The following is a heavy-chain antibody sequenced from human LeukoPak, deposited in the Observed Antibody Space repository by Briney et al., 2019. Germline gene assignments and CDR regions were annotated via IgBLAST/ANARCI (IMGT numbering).Heavy chain of an antibody. CDR3: ARSVGQWLVRGDH. CDR2: INHSGST. V-gene: IGHV4-34*01. Sequence: ASETLSLTCAVYGGSFSGYYWSWIRQPPGKGLEWIGEINHSGSTNYNPSLKSRVTISVDTSKNQFSLKLSSVTAADTAVYYCARSVGQWLVRGDHWGQGPLVTVSS. D-gene: IGHD6-19*01. J-gene: IGHJ4*02. CDR1: GGSFSGYY.